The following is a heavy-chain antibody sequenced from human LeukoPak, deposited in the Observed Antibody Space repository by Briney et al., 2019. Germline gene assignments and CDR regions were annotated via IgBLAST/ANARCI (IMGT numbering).Heavy chain of an antibody. D-gene: IGHD6-19*01. Sequence: GGSLRLSCAASGFTFSTYSMTWVRQGPGKGLEWVSSIYPSGDSTFYADSVKGRFTISRDNSKNTLYLPMSSLRTEDTAIYYCAKDVVPDSGWDLDYWGQGTLVTVSS. CDR3: AKDVVPDSGWDLDY. V-gene: IGHV3-23*01. CDR1: GFTFSTYS. CDR2: IYPSGDST. J-gene: IGHJ4*02.